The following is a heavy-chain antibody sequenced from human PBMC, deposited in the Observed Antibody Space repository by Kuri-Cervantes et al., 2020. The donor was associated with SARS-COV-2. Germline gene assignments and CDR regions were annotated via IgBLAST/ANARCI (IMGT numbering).Heavy chain of an antibody. D-gene: IGHD6-19*01. Sequence: SETLSLTCAVSGGSISSGGYSGSWIRQPPGKGLSWIGYINHSGSTNYNPSLKSRVTISVDTSKNQFSLKISSVTAAYTAVYYCARGVSIAVAGFLLPSYYYVMNVWARGTS. CDR2: INHSGST. J-gene: IGHJ6*02. V-gene: IGHV4-30-2*01. CDR1: GGSISSGGYS. CDR3: ARGVSIAVAGFLLPSYYYVMNV.